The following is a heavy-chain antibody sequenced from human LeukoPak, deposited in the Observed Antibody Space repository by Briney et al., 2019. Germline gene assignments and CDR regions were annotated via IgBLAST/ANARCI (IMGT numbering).Heavy chain of an antibody. CDR3: ARGVGLTQGGAFDF. CDR2: IYHSGST. Sequence: SETLSLTCTVSGYSINSGFYWGWIRQPPGKGLEWIGSIYHSGSTHYKSSLKSRVTISVDTSKNQLSLKLTPVTAADTAVYYCARGVGLTQGGAFDFWGQGTLVTVSS. CDR1: GYSINSGFY. D-gene: IGHD3-16*01. J-gene: IGHJ4*02. V-gene: IGHV4-38-2*02.